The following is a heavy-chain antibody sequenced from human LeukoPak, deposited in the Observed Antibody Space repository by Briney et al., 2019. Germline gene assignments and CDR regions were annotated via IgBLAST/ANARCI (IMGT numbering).Heavy chain of an antibody. Sequence: PGGSLRLSCAASGFTFSSYAMSWVRQAPGKGLEWVSAISGSGGTTYYADSVKGRFTISRDNSMDTLYVQMNSLRAEDTAMYYCAKGYCASATCYSQFDPWGQGTLVTVSS. D-gene: IGHD2-2*02. CDR1: GFTFSSYA. V-gene: IGHV3-23*01. CDR3: AKGYCASATCYSQFDP. J-gene: IGHJ5*02. CDR2: ISGSGGTT.